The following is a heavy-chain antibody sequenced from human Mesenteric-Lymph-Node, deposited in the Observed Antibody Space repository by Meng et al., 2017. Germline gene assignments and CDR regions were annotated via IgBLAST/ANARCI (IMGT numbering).Heavy chain of an antibody. CDR1: VVSFRGSA. CDR2: IRSRSNNYAT. J-gene: IGHJ4*02. V-gene: IGHV3-73*02. CDR3: TRLTAEN. Sequence: ELPPLVSGGAVVRLGGSLKRSCAASVVSFRGSAIHVVRQASGKGLEWVGRIRSRSNNYATEYGASVKGRFSISRDDSKNTAYLEMNSLKTEDTAVYFCTRLTAENWGQGTLVTVSS.